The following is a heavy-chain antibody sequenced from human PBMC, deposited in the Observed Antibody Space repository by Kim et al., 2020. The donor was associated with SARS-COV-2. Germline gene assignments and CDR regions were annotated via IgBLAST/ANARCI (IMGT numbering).Heavy chain of an antibody. Sequence: SETLSLTCTVPGAYITNHYWSWIRQPPGQGLEWIGNVYHSGSTSYNPSLKSRVTMSVETSKRQFSLQVTSVTAVDTAIYYCVREGYFDGGSFFFDSWGPGTLVTVS. V-gene: IGHV4-59*11. CDR3: VREGYFDGGSFFFDS. J-gene: IGHJ5*01. D-gene: IGHD2-15*01. CDR1: GAYITNHY. CDR2: VYHSGST.